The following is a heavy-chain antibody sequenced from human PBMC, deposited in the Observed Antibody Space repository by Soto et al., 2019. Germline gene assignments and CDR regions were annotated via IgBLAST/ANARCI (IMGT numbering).Heavy chain of an antibody. D-gene: IGHD3-16*01. CDR1: GDRFTSYA. CDR2: VLPVLGTT. J-gene: IGHJ4*02. Sequence: QVQLEQSGAEVKKPGSSVKVSCKASGDRFTSYAISWVRQAPGQGLEWVGTVLPVLGTTNYAQKLRGRVTITADESTSTAYMELGSLRSEDTAIYCCARDGADRGFDYWGQGTLVTVSS. CDR3: ARDGADRGFDY. V-gene: IGHV1-69*18.